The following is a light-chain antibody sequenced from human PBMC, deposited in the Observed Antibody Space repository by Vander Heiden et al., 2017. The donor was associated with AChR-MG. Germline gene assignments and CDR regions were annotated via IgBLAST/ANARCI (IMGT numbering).Light chain of an antibody. CDR3: ASYAGSNNLV. CDR2: AVS. CDR1: SRDVGAYNY. Sequence: QSALTQPPSASGSPGQSVTISCTGTSRDVGAYNYVSWYQQHPGHAPKLMIYAVSKRPSGVPDRFSGSKSGNTASLTVSGLQADDEGDYFCASYAGSNNLVFGGGTKLTVL. V-gene: IGLV2-8*01. J-gene: IGLJ3*02.